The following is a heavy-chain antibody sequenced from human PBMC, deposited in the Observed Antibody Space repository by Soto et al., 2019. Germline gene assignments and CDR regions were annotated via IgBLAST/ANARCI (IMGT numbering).Heavy chain of an antibody. CDR3: ARDVPDILTGFGWFDP. J-gene: IGHJ5*02. V-gene: IGHV3-30-3*01. D-gene: IGHD3-9*01. CDR2: ISYDGSNK. Sequence: VAVISYDGSNKYYADSVKGRFTISRDNSKNTLYLQMNSLRAEDTAVYYCARDVPDILTGFGWFDPWGQGTLVTVSS.